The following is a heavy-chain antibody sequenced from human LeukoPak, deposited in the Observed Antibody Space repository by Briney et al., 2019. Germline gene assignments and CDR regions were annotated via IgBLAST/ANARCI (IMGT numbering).Heavy chain of an antibody. J-gene: IGHJ4*02. Sequence: PGGSLRLSCTASGFTFSRYWMSWVRQAPGKGLEWVANRNEDGNRKYYVDSVKGRFTISRDNAKNSLYLHMNGLRAEDTAVYYCARGCTTTSCYDYWGQGTLVTVSS. CDR1: GFTFSRYW. V-gene: IGHV3-7*01. CDR2: RNEDGNRK. D-gene: IGHD2-2*01. CDR3: ARGCTTTSCYDY.